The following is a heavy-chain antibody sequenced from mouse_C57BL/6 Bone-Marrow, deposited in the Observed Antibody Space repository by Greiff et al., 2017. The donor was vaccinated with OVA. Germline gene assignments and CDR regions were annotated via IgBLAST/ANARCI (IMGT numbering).Heavy chain of an antibody. CDR3: ARHGLFYYGSSYDYYAMDY. V-gene: IGHV2-6-1*01. CDR2: IWSDGST. D-gene: IGHD1-1*01. CDR1: GFSLTSYG. J-gene: IGHJ4*01. Sequence: VNVVESGPGLVAPSQSLSITCTVSGFSLTSYGVHWVRQPPGKGLEWLVVIWSDGSTTYNSALKSRLSISKDNSKSQVFLKMNSLQTDDTAMYYCARHGLFYYGSSYDYYAMDYWGQGTSVTVSS.